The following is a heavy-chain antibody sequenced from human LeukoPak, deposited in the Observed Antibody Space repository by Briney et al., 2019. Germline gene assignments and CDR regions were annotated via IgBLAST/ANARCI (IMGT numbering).Heavy chain of an antibody. CDR3: ARVGLDCSSTSCYVYYYYMDV. V-gene: IGHV4-59*11. Sequence: PSETLSLTCTVSGGSISSHYWSWIRQPPGKGLEWIGYIYYSGSTNYNPSLKSRVTISVDTSKNQFSLKLSSVTAADTAVYYCARVGLDCSSTSCYVYYYYMDVWGKGTTVTVS. CDR2: IYYSGST. D-gene: IGHD2-2*01. CDR1: GGSISSHY. J-gene: IGHJ6*03.